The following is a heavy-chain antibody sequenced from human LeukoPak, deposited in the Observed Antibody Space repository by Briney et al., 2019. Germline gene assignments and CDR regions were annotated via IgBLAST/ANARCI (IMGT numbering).Heavy chain of an antibody. V-gene: IGHV4-34*01. CDR1: GGSFSGYY. CDR2: INHSGST. D-gene: IGHD6-13*01. CDR3: ARGDSSSWSDYYYYYYYMDV. Sequence: SETLSLTCAVYGGSFSGYYWSWIRQPPGKGLEWSGEINHSGSTNYNPSLKSRVTISVDTSKNQFSLKLSSVTAADTAVYYCARGDSSSWSDYYYYYYYMDVWGKGTTVTVSS. J-gene: IGHJ6*03.